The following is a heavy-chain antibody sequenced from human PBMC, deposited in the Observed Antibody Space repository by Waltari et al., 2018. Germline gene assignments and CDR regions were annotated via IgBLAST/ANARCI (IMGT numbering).Heavy chain of an antibody. CDR3: ASSHRLRFRVLDY. CDR2: IIPIFGTA. D-gene: IGHD3-3*01. J-gene: IGHJ4*02. V-gene: IGHV1-69*05. Sequence: VQLVQSGAEVKKPGATVKISCKASGGTFSSYAISWVRQAPGQGLEWMGGIIPIFGTANYAQKFQGRVTITTDESTSTAYMELSSLRSEDTAVYYCASSHRLRFRVLDYWGQGTLVTVSS. CDR1: GGTFSSYA.